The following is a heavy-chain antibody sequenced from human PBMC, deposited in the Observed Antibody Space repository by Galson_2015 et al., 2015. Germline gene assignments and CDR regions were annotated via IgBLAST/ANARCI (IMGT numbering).Heavy chain of an antibody. Sequence: SLRLSCAASGFTFSSYSMNWVRQPPGKGLEWVSSIGSSSSSIYYADSVKGRFTISRDNAKNSLYLQMNSLRAEDTAVFYCAREAGEAFDIWGQGTMVTVSS. CDR2: IGSSSSSI. J-gene: IGHJ3*02. V-gene: IGHV3-21*01. CDR1: GFTFSSYS. CDR3: AREAGEAFDI. D-gene: IGHD7-27*01.